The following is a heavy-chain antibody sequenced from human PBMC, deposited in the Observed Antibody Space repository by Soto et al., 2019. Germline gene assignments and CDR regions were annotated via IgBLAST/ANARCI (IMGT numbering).Heavy chain of an antibody. CDR3: AREAWWDTAMGNFDY. D-gene: IGHD5-18*01. V-gene: IGHV3-30-3*01. CDR1: GFTFSSYA. CDR2: ISYDGSNK. Sequence: QVQLVESGGGVVQPGRSLRLSCAASGFTFSSYAMHWVRQAPGKGLEWVAVISYDGSNKYYADSVKGRFTISRDNSKNTPYLQMNSLRAEDTAVYYCAREAWWDTAMGNFDYWGQGTLVTVSS. J-gene: IGHJ4*02.